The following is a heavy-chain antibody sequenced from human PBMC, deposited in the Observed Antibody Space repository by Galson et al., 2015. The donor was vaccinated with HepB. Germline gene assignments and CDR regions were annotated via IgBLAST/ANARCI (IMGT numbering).Heavy chain of an antibody. CDR1: GYTLTTYS. Sequence: SVKVSCKASGYTLTTYSMHWVRQAPGQRLEWMGWINAVSGNTKYSQNFQGRVTITRDTSANTAYMELSSLRSDDSAVYYCASRAPGSGYYYYGMDVWGQGTTVIVSS. V-gene: IGHV1-3*01. CDR2: INAVSGNT. CDR3: ASRAPGSGYYYYGMDV. J-gene: IGHJ6*02. D-gene: IGHD3-10*01.